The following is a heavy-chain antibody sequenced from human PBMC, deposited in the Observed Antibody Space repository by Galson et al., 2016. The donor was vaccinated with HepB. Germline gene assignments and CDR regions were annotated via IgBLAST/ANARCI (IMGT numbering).Heavy chain of an antibody. J-gene: IGHJ4*02. CDR3: ARDYCSGGSCSPGKY. V-gene: IGHV4-4*07. Sequence: LSLTCTVSGGSISSYYWSWIRQPAGRGLEWIGRIYTSGSTNYNPSLKSRVTMSVDTSKNQFSLKLSSVTAADTAVYYCARDYCSGGSCSPGKYWGQGTLVTVSS. CDR1: GGSISSYY. D-gene: IGHD2-15*01. CDR2: IYTSGST.